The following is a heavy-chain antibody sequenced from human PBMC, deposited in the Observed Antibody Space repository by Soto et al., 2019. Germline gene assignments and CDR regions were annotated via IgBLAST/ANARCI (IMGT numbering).Heavy chain of an antibody. CDR2: IYYSGST. J-gene: IGHJ6*02. V-gene: IGHV4-59*01. D-gene: IGHD6-13*01. Sequence: ETLSLTCTVSGGSISSYYWSWVRQPPGKGLEWIGYIYYSGSTNYNPSLKSRVTISVDTSKNQFSLKLSSVTAADTAVYYCAREGVSSSWYNYYGMDVWGQGTTVTVSS. CDR3: AREGVSSSWYNYYGMDV. CDR1: GGSISSYY.